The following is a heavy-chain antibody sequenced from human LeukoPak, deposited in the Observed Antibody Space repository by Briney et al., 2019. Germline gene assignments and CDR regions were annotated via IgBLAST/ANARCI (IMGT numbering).Heavy chain of an antibody. J-gene: IGHJ4*02. D-gene: IGHD5-12*01. CDR1: GGSFSGYY. Sequence: SETLSLTCAVYGGSFSGYYWSWIRQPPGKGLEWIGEINHSGSTNYNPSLKSRVTISVDTSRNQFSLKLSSVTAADTAVYYCASSRHSGFKLDYWGQGTLVTVSS. V-gene: IGHV4-34*01. CDR2: INHSGST. CDR3: ASSRHSGFKLDY.